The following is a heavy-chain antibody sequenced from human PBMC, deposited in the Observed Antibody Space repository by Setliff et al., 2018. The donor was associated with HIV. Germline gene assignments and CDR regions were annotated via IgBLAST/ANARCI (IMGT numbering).Heavy chain of an antibody. CDR3: SRRREKDIVVVPGYFDY. Sequence: SETLSLTCTVSGGSISSSSYYWGWIRQPPGKGLEWIGSIYYSGSTYYNPSLKSRVTISVDTSKNQFSLKLSSVTAADTAVYYCSRRREKDIVVVPGYFDYWGQGTLVTVSS. CDR1: GGSISSSSYY. J-gene: IGHJ4*02. D-gene: IGHD2-2*01. CDR2: IYYSGST. V-gene: IGHV4-39*01.